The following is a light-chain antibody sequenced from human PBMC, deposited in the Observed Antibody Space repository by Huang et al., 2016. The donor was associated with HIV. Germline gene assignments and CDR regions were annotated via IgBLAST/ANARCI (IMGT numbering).Light chain of an antibody. CDR3: QQRYNWPLT. Sequence: EIVLTQSPASLALSPGERATLSCRASQSVRNYLAWYQQKPGQAPRLLIFDASNRATDIPARFSGSGFGTDFTLTISSLEPEDFAVYYCQQRYNWPLTFGGGTKVEIK. CDR1: QSVRNY. J-gene: IGKJ4*01. V-gene: IGKV3-11*01. CDR2: DAS.